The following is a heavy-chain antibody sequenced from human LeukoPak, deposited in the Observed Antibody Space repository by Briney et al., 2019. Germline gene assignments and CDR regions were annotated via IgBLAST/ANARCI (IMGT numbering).Heavy chain of an antibody. V-gene: IGHV4-38-2*02. CDR1: GYSISSGYY. D-gene: IGHD2-2*01. CDR2: IYHSGST. CDR3: AREVPASSPPDY. Sequence: SETLSLTCTVSGYSISSGYYWGWIRQPPGKGLEWIGSIYHSGSTYYNPSLKSRVTISVDTSKNQFSLKLSSVTAADTAVYYCAREVPASSPPDYWAQGTLVTVSS. J-gene: IGHJ4*02.